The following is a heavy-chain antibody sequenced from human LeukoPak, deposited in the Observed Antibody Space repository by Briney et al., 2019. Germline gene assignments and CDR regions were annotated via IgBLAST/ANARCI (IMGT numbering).Heavy chain of an antibody. CDR2: INPNSGNT. CDR3: ARVGCSDTSCYTYYYYYMDV. Sequence: ASVKVSCKASGYTFTRYDITWVRQATGQGLEWMGWINPNSGNTGYAQKFQGRVTITRNSSISTAYMEVSSLRSGDTAVYYCARVGCSDTSCYTYYYYYMDVWGKGTTVTVSS. D-gene: IGHD2-2*02. V-gene: IGHV1-8*03. J-gene: IGHJ6*03. CDR1: GYTFTRYD.